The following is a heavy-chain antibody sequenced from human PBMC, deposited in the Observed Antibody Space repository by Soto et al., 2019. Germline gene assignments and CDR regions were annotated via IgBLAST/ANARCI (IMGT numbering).Heavy chain of an antibody. Sequence: QVQLQESGPGLVKPSQTLSLTCTVSGGSISSGDYYWSWIRQPPGKGLEWIGYIDYSGSTYYNPSLKSRVTISADTSKNQFSLKLSSVTAADTAVYYCARVRWLVPHNWFDPWGQGTLVTVSS. V-gene: IGHV4-30-4*01. CDR1: GGSISSGDYY. J-gene: IGHJ5*02. CDR3: ARVRWLVPHNWFDP. D-gene: IGHD6-19*01. CDR2: IDYSGST.